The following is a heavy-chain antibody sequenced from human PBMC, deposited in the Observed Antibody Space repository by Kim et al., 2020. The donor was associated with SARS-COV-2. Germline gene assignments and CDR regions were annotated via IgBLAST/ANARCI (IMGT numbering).Heavy chain of an antibody. J-gene: IGHJ4*02. V-gene: IGHV3-30*02. Sequence: ADSVKGRFTISRDNSKNTRYLQMNSLRAEDTAVYYCAKNPLSSSWYYFDYWGQGTLVTVSS. CDR3: AKNPLSSSWYYFDY. D-gene: IGHD6-13*01.